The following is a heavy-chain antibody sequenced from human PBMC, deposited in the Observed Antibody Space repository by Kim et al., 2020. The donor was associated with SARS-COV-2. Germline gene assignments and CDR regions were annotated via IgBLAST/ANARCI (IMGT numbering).Heavy chain of an antibody. D-gene: IGHD2-2*01. J-gene: IGHJ6*02. CDR3: ASLPYCSSTSCDDWGYYYGMDV. V-gene: IGHV1-69*13. CDR1: GGTFSSYA. Sequence: SVKVSCKASGGTFSSYAISWVRQAPGQGLEWMGGIIPIFGTANYAQKFQGRVTITADESTSTAYMELSSLRSEDTAVYYCASLPYCSSTSCDDWGYYYGMDVWGQGTTVTVSS. CDR2: IIPIFGTA.